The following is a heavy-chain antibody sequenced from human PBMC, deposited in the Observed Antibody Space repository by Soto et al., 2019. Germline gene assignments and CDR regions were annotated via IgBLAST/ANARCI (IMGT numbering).Heavy chain of an antibody. CDR2: IIPIFGTA. Sequence: ASVKVSCKASGGTFSSYAISWVRQAPGQGLEWMGGIIPIFGTANYAQKFQGRVTITADESTSTAYMELSSLRSEDTAVYYCARAGLRDDSSGYYQDYWGQGTLVTVSS. V-gene: IGHV1-69*13. CDR1: GGTFSSYA. D-gene: IGHD3-22*01. CDR3: ARAGLRDDSSGYYQDY. J-gene: IGHJ4*02.